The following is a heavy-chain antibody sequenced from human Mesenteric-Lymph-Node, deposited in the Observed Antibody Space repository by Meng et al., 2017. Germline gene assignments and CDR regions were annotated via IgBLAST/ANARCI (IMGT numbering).Heavy chain of an antibody. D-gene: IGHD2-15*01. CDR3: ARDNCSGGSCYYYYGMDV. CDR2: IYHSGST. CDR1: GYSISSGYY. V-gene: IGHV4-38-2*02. J-gene: IGHJ6*02. Sequence: SETLSLTCAVSGYSISSGYYWGWIRQPPGKGLEWIGSIYHSGSTYYNPSLKSRVTISVDTSKNQFSLKLSSVTAADTAVYYCARDNCSGGSCYYYYGMDVWGQGTMVTVSS.